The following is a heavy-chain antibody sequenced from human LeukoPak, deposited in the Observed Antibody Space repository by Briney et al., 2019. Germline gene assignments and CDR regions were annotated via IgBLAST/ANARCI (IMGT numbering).Heavy chain of an antibody. CDR2: IKYDGGQK. V-gene: IGHV3-7*01. CDR3: ARERYGVGATFDA. CDR1: GFTLSTFW. D-gene: IGHD1-26*01. J-gene: IGHJ5*02. Sequence: GGSLRLSCATSGFTLSTFWMSWVRQAPGKGLEWVANIKYDGGQKYYVDSVRGRFTISRDHDKNSLYLEMNSLRADDTAVYYCARERYGVGATFDAWGQGTLVTVSS.